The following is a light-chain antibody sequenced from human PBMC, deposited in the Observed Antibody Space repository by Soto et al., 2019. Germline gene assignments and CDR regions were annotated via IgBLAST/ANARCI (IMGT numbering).Light chain of an antibody. CDR3: QQYGGSPTT. Sequence: VLTQSPGTLSLSPGERATLSCRASQSVSSSYLAWYQQKPGQAPRLLIYGASSRATGIPDRFSGSGSGTDFTLTISRLEPEDFAVYYCQQYGGSPTTFGQGTKVDIK. V-gene: IGKV3-20*01. CDR1: QSVSSSY. CDR2: GAS. J-gene: IGKJ1*01.